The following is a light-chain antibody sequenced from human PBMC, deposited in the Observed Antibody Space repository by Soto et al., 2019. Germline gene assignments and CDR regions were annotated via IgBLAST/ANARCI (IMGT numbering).Light chain of an antibody. CDR1: QSVSSN. V-gene: IGKV3-15*01. J-gene: IGKJ4*01. Sequence: EIVMTQSPATLSVSPGETATLPCRASQSVSSNVAWYQQKPGQAPSLLIYGASTRATDIPPRFSGSGSGTEFTLTITSLQSEDIAVYFCQQYKNWPPLTFGGGTKVDIK. CDR3: QQYKNWPPLT. CDR2: GAS.